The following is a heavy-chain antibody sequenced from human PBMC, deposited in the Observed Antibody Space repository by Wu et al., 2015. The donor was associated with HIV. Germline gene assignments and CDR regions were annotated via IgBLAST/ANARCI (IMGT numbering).Heavy chain of an antibody. V-gene: IGHV1-2*02. D-gene: IGHD6-13*01. CDR1: GYTFTDYY. Sequence: QVQLVQSGAEVKKPGASVKVSCKASGYTFTDYYMHWVRQAPGQGLEWMGWINPATGGTIYAEKFEGRVTMTRDTSISTSFMELNSLRSDDTAMYYCARVKRTYSSSWYEDDAEYFQHWGQGTLVTVSS. CDR2: INPATGGT. J-gene: IGHJ1*01. CDR3: ARVKRTYSSSWYEDDAEYFQH.